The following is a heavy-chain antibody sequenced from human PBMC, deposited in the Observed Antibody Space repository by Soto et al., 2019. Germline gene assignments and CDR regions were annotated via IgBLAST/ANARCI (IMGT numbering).Heavy chain of an antibody. Sequence: GGSLRLSCAASGFTFSSYAMSWVRQAPGKGLEWVSAISGSGGSTYYADSVKGRFTISRDNSKNTLYLQMNSLRAEDTAVYYCAKPPLRYGTAKYYFDYWGQGTLVTVSS. D-gene: IGHD3-9*01. J-gene: IGHJ4*02. CDR3: AKPPLRYGTAKYYFDY. CDR1: GFTFSSYA. V-gene: IGHV3-23*01. CDR2: ISGSGGST.